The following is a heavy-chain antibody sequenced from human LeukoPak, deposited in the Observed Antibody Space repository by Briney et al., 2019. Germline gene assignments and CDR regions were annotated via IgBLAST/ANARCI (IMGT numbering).Heavy chain of an antibody. D-gene: IGHD2/OR15-2a*01. Sequence: PGGSLRLPCAASGFTFRTSGMQLVRQAPGQGLEWVAFIRYDGSNKYYGDSVKGRFTISRDNSKNTLYLQMNSLRAEDTAVYYCAKGIVIVSATGVDYWGQGTLVTVSS. CDR2: IRYDGSNK. V-gene: IGHV3-30*02. J-gene: IGHJ4*02. CDR1: GFTFRTSG. CDR3: AKGIVIVSATGVDY.